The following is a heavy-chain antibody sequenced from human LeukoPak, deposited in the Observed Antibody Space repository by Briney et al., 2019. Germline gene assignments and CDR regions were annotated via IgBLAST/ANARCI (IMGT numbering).Heavy chain of an antibody. D-gene: IGHD6-13*01. V-gene: IGHV4-61*02. CDR3: ARVEGIAAAGPIGWFDP. CDR1: GGSISSGSYY. Sequence: SETLSLTCTVSGGSISSGSYYWSWIRQPAGKGLEWIGRIYTSGSTNYNPSLKSRVTISVDTSKNQFSLKLSSVTAADTAMYYCARVEGIAAAGPIGWFDPWGQGTLVTVSS. J-gene: IGHJ5*02. CDR2: IYTSGST.